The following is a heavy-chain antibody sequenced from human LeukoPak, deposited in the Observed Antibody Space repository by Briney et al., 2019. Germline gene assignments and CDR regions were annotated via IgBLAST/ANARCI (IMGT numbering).Heavy chain of an antibody. CDR2: IKSKTDDGTA. J-gene: IGHJ4*02. CDR3: ATHVRWETTSDY. V-gene: IGHV3-15*01. Sequence: GGSLRLSCAASGFTFSNAWMSWVRQAPGKGLEWVGRIKSKTDDGTADYGTPVNGRFTISRDDSKNTLYLQMNSLKTEDTAVYYCATHVRWETTSDYRGQGILVTVSS. D-gene: IGHD1-26*01. CDR1: GFTFSNAW.